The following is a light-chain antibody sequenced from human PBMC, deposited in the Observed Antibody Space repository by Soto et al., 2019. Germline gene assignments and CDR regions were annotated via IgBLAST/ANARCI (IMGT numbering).Light chain of an antibody. CDR2: EVS. V-gene: IGLV2-14*01. J-gene: IGLJ1*01. CDR1: SSDVGGYNY. Sequence: QSALTQPASVSGSPGQSITISCTGTSSDVGGYNYVSWYQQHPGKAPKLIIYEVSNRPSGVSNRFSGSKSGNTASLTISGLQAEDEADYYCNSYTSKSTGVSGTWTKLTVL. CDR3: NSYTSKSTGV.